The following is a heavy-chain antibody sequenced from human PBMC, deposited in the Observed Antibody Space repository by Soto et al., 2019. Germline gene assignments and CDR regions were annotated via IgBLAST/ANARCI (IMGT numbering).Heavy chain of an antibody. Sequence: QVQLVQSGAEVKKPGSSVKVSCKASGGTFSSYAISWVRQAPGQGLEWMGGIIPIFGTANYAQKFQGRVTITADESTITAYMELSSLRSEDTAVYYCAREYRYDSSGYLNYLDYWGQGTLLTVSS. J-gene: IGHJ4*02. V-gene: IGHV1-69*01. CDR1: GGTFSSYA. D-gene: IGHD3-22*01. CDR3: AREYRYDSSGYLNYLDY. CDR2: IIPIFGTA.